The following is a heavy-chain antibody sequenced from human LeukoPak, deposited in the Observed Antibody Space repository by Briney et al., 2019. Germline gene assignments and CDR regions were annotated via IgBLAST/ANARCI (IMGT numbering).Heavy chain of an antibody. Sequence: SQTLSLTCTVSGGSISSYYWSWIRQPAGKGLEWIGRIYTRGSINYNPSLKSRVAMSVDTSKNRFSLNLSSVTAADTAVYYCARGKVGTDFDYWGQGTLVTVSS. CDR1: GGSISSYY. D-gene: IGHD1-1*01. CDR3: ARGKVGTDFDY. V-gene: IGHV4-4*07. CDR2: IYTRGSI. J-gene: IGHJ4*02.